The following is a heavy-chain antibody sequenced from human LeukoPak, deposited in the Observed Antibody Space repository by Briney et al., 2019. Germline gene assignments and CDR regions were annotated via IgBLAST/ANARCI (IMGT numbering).Heavy chain of an antibody. CDR3: AAGMAARGKYYFDY. D-gene: IGHD6-13*01. J-gene: IGHJ4*02. CDR2: IYPGDSDT. Sequence: GESLKISCKGSGYSFTSYWIGWARQMPGKGQEWMGIIYPGDSDTRYSPSFQGQVTISADNSISTACLQWSSLKASDTAMYYCAAGMAARGKYYFDYWGQGTLVTVSS. V-gene: IGHV5-51*01. CDR1: GYSFTSYW.